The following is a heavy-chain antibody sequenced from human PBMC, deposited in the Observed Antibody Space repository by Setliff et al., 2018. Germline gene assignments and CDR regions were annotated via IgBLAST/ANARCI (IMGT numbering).Heavy chain of an antibody. D-gene: IGHD2-15*01. CDR1: GFTFSTYR. V-gene: IGHV3-33*08. Sequence: GGSLRLSCAASGFTFSTYRMHWVRQAPGKGLEWVAVIWDDGGNKYHADSVKGRFTISRDNSKNTLHLQMNSLRPEDTAVYYCARTCSGSGCYAGLESWGQGTPVTVPQ. CDR2: IWDDGGNK. J-gene: IGHJ4*02. CDR3: ARTCSGSGCYAGLES.